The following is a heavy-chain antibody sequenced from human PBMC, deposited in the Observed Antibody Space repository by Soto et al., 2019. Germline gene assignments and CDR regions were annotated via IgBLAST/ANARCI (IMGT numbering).Heavy chain of an antibody. V-gene: IGHV3-7*05. J-gene: IGHJ4*02. CDR1: GFTFSPYW. D-gene: IGHD6-19*01. CDR3: AGGSGWISDS. CDR2: IKDDGGDV. Sequence: EVQLVESGGGLVQPGGSLRLSCAASGFTFSPYWMSWVRPAPGKGLEWVAIIKDDGGDVHYLEAVRGRFTISRDNAKKALYLAMNYLRVEDTAMYYCAGGSGWISDSWGQGTLVTVSS.